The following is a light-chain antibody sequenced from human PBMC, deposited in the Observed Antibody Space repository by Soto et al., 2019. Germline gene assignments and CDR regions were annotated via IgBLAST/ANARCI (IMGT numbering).Light chain of an antibody. Sequence: EIVLTQSPATLSLSPGERATLSCSASQSVSSYLAWYQQKPGQAPRLLIYDASNRATGIPARFSGSGSGTDFTLTISSLEPEDFAVYYCQQYGSSPPRTFGQGTKVDIK. J-gene: IGKJ1*01. CDR2: DAS. V-gene: IGKV3-11*01. CDR1: QSVSSY. CDR3: QQYGSSPPRT.